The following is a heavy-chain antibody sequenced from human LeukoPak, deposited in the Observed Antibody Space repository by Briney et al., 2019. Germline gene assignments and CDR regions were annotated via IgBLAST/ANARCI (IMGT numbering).Heavy chain of an antibody. Sequence: SSETLSLTCTVSGGSISSYFWSWIRQPPGKGREWIGYIYYSGSTNYNPSLKSRVTISVDTSKNQFSLKLSSVTAADTAVYYCARCTDYYYGMDVWGQGTTVTVSS. J-gene: IGHJ6*02. V-gene: IGHV4-59*01. CDR2: IYYSGST. CDR1: GGSISSYF. CDR3: ARCTDYYYGMDV.